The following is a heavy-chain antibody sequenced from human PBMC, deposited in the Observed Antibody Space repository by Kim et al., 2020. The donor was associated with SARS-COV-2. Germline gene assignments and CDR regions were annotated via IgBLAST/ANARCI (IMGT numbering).Heavy chain of an antibody. CDR3: AKHSVVASLWTPYDI. CDR1: GFTFSNYD. D-gene: IGHD2-15*01. J-gene: IGHJ3*02. CDR2: LSSSGGDA. Sequence: GGSLRLSCGTSGFTFSNYDMTWVRQAPGKGLEWFSSLSSSGGDAYYADSVKGRFTISRDNSKNTVFLQMSSLRAEDTATYYCAKHSVVASLWTPYDIWGQGTRVTVSS. V-gene: IGHV3-23*01.